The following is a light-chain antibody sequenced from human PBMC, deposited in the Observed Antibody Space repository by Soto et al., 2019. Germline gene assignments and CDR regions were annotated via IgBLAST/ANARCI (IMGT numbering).Light chain of an antibody. V-gene: IGKV1-5*03. CDR2: KAT. J-gene: IGKJ2*01. CDR1: QSIGSG. Sequence: DIQMTQSPATLPAPVGDVVTITCRASQSIGSGLAWYQQKPGKAPKLLIYKATNLQTGVPSRFSGSGSGTDFSLTISSLQPVDSATYYCQHYTDFPYTFGQGAKLE. CDR3: QHYTDFPYT.